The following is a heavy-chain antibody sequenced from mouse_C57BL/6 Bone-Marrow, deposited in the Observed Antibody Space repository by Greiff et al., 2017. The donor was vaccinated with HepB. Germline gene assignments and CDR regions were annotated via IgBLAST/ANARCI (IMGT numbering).Heavy chain of an antibody. CDR1: GYTFTSYW. CDR3: ARERVLRWGFAY. V-gene: IGHV1-53*01. Sequence: QVQLKQPGTELVKPGASVKLSCKASGYTFTSYWMHWVKQRPGQGLEWIGNINPSNGGTNYNEKFKSKATLTVDKSSSTAYMQLSSLTSEDSAVYYCARERVLRWGFAYWGQGTLVTVSA. D-gene: IGHD1-1*01. J-gene: IGHJ3*01. CDR2: INPSNGGT.